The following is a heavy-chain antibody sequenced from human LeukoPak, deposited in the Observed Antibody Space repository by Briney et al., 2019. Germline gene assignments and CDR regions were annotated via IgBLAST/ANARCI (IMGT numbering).Heavy chain of an antibody. D-gene: IGHD3-10*01. V-gene: IGHV3-11*06. CDR1: GFTFSDYY. Sequence: GGSLRLSCEASGFTFSDYYLSWIRQAPGKGLEWISYISGSSSHINYADSVKGRFTISRDNAKKSVYLQMDSLRVEDTAVYYCARGRPVLLWFGEPSNWFDPWGQGTLVTVSS. J-gene: IGHJ5*02. CDR2: ISGSSSHI. CDR3: ARGRPVLLWFGEPSNWFDP.